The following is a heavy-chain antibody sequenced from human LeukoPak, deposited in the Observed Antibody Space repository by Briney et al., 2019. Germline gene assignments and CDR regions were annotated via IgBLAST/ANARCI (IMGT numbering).Heavy chain of an antibody. J-gene: IGHJ3*01. D-gene: IGHD1-26*01. CDR1: GFTFSSYA. CDR2: ISSDGSNK. V-gene: IGHV3-30*04. Sequence: GGSLRLSCAASGFTFSSYAMHWVRQAPGKGLEWVAVISSDGSNKYYADSMKGRFTISRDNSKNTLYLQMNSLRGEDTAVYYCARDSTASWETAFDVWGQGTMVTVSS. CDR3: ARDSTASWETAFDV.